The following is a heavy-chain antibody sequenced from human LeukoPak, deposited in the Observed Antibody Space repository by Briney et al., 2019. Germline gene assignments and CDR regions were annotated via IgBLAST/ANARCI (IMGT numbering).Heavy chain of an antibody. Sequence: GGSLRLSCAASGFTVSSNYMSWVRQAPGKGLEWVSVIYSGGDAYYAGSVKGRFTISRDISKNTLYLQMNSLRAEDTAVYYCANSLWFGDLLYGFDPWGQGTLVTVSS. CDR2: IYSGGDA. CDR3: ANSLWFGDLLYGFDP. CDR1: GFTVSSNY. V-gene: IGHV3-53*01. J-gene: IGHJ5*02. D-gene: IGHD3-10*01.